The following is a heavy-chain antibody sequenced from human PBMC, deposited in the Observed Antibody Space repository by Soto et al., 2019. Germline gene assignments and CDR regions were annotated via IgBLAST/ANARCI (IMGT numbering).Heavy chain of an antibody. D-gene: IGHD2-21*02. CDR1: GFTFSSYA. J-gene: IGHJ4*02. CDR2: ISYDGSNK. V-gene: IGHV3-30-3*01. CDR3: ARDPTHIVVVTAILDY. Sequence: QVQLVESGGGVVQPGRSLRLSCAASGFTFSSYAMHWVRQAPGKGLEWVAVISYDGSNKYYADSEKGRFTISRDNSKNTLYLQMNSLRAEDTAVYYCARDPTHIVVVTAILDYWGQGTLVTVSS.